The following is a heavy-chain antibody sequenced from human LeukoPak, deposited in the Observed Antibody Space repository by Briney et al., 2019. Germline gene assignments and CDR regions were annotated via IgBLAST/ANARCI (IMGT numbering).Heavy chain of an antibody. Sequence: SVKVSCKASGGTFSSYAISWVRQAPGQGLEWMGRIIPIFGTANYAQKFQGRVTITTDESTSTAYMELSSLRSEDTAVYYCARGELRTMMVVDWGQGTLVTVSS. CDR1: GGTFSSYA. CDR2: IIPIFGTA. D-gene: IGHD3-22*01. CDR3: ARGELRTMMVVD. J-gene: IGHJ4*02. V-gene: IGHV1-69*05.